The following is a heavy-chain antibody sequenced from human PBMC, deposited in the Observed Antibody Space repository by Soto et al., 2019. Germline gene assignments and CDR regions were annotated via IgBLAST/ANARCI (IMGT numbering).Heavy chain of an antibody. J-gene: IGHJ4*02. Sequence: QVQLVESGGGVVQPGRSLRLSCAASGLTFSSYGMHWVRQAPGKGLERVAVISYDGSNKYYADSVKGRFTISRDNSKNTLYLQMNSLRAEDTAVDYCAKDKSRITMVRGGCSVYYWGQGTLVTVSS. CDR2: ISYDGSNK. CDR1: GLTFSSYG. V-gene: IGHV3-30*18. D-gene: IGHD3-10*01. CDR3: AKDKSRITMVRGGCSVYY.